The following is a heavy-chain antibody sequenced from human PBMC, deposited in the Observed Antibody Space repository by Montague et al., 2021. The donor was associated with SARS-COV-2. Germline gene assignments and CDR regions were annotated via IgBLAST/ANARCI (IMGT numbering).Heavy chain of an antibody. CDR1: GFTFSSYE. J-gene: IGHJ4*02. CDR2: ISSSGSTI. V-gene: IGHV3-48*03. Sequence: SRRLSLSASGFTFSSYEMNWVRQAPGKGLEWVSYISSSGSTIYYADSVKGRFTISRDNAKNSLYLQMNSLRAEDTAVYYCARDCAYYDILTGYSPKGGFDYWGQGTLVTVSS. D-gene: IGHD3-9*01. CDR3: ARDCAYYDILTGYSPKGGFDY.